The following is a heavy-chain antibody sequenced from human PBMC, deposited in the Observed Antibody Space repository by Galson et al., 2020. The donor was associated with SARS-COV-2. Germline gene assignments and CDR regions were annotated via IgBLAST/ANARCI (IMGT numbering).Heavy chain of an antibody. CDR3: ARDGQSSSGWAFDY. J-gene: IGHJ4*02. D-gene: IGHD6-19*01. V-gene: IGHV3-33*01. CDR1: GFTFKSHA. Sequence: GGSLRLSCAASGFTFKSHAMHWARQAPGKGLEWVAQIFYDGSDKYYVDSVKGRFTISRDDSENTVYLQMNNLRADDSAVYFCARDGQSSSGWAFDYWGQGTLVTVSS. CDR2: IFYDGSDK.